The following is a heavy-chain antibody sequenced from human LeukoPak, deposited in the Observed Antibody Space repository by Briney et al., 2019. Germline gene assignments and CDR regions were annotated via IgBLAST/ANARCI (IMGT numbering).Heavy chain of an antibody. D-gene: IGHD3-16*01. Sequence: GASVKVSCKASGYTFTSYGISWVRQAPAQGLEWMGWISAYNGNTNYAQKLQGRVTMTTDTSTSTAYMELRSLRSDDTAVYYCARAWGSPDYYYYYMDVWGKGTTVTVSS. V-gene: IGHV1-18*01. CDR2: ISAYNGNT. CDR3: ARAWGSPDYYYYYMDV. J-gene: IGHJ6*03. CDR1: GYTFTSYG.